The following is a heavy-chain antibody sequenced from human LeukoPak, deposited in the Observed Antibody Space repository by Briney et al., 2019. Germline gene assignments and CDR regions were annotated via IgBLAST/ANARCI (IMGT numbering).Heavy chain of an antibody. CDR3: AKDGPSYCTNGVCYIGHKNFDY. J-gene: IGHJ4*02. V-gene: IGHV3-66*01. D-gene: IGHD2-8*01. Sequence: GGSLRLSCAASGFSVSRNYMTWVRQAPGEGLEWVSLIYSGGSTSYADSVKGRFTISRDNSKNTLYLQMNSLRAEDTAVYYCAKDGPSYCTNGVCYIGHKNFDYWGQGTLVTVSS. CDR2: IYSGGST. CDR1: GFSVSRNY.